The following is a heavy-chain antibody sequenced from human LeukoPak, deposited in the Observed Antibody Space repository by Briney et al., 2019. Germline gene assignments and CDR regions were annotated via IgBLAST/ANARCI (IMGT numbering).Heavy chain of an antibody. Sequence: SETLSLTCAVYGGSLSGYYWSWIRQHPGKGLEWIGYIYYSGSTYYNPSLKSRVTISVDTSKNQFSLKLSSVTAADTAVYYCARELHYALDYWGQGTLVTVSS. CDR1: GGSLSGYY. CDR3: ARELHYALDY. CDR2: IYYSGST. J-gene: IGHJ4*02. D-gene: IGHD2-2*01. V-gene: IGHV4-31*11.